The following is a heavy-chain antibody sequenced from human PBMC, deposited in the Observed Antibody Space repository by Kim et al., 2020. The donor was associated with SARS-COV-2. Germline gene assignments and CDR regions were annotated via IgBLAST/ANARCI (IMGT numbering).Heavy chain of an antibody. J-gene: IGHJ4*02. CDR3: AREGYYDSSGYYYAISFEY. D-gene: IGHD3-22*01. CDR2: ISSSGSTI. Sequence: GGSLRLSCAASGFTFSSYEMNWVRQAPGKGLEWVSYISSSGSTIYYADSVKGRFTISRDNAKNSLYLQMNSLRAEDTAVYYCAREGYYDSSGYYYAISFEYWGQGTLVTVSS. CDR1: GFTFSSYE. V-gene: IGHV3-48*03.